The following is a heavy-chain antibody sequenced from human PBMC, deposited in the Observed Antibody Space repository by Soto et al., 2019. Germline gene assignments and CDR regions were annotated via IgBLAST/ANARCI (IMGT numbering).Heavy chain of an antibody. D-gene: IGHD2-2*01. CDR3: ARDTSPRGTNCCYHFHH. V-gene: IGHV3-33*01. CDR2: TWYDESNK. J-gene: IGHJ4*02. Sequence: QVQLVESGGGVVQPGRSLRLSCAASGFTFSSYGMHWVRQAPGKGLQWVAVTWYDESNKYYEDSVKSRFTVSRDNSKNTLYLQITSLRAEDTAVYYCARDTSPRGTNCCYHFHHWGQGTLVTVSS. CDR1: GFTFSSYG.